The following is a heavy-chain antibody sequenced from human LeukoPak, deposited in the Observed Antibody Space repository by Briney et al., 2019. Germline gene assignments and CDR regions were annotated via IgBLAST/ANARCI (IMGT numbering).Heavy chain of an antibody. Sequence: PSETLSLTCTVSGGSISSSSYYWGWIRQPPGKGLEWIGSIYYSGSTYYNSSLKSRVTISVDTSKNQFSLKLSSVTAADTAVYYCARQLGYCSSTSCYADKADYWGQGTLVTVSS. CDR2: IYYSGST. CDR3: ARQLGYCSSTSCYADKADY. D-gene: IGHD2-2*01. J-gene: IGHJ4*02. V-gene: IGHV4-39*01. CDR1: GGSISSSSYY.